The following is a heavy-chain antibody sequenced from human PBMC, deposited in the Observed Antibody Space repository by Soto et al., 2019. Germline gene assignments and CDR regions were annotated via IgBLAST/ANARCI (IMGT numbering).Heavy chain of an antibody. V-gene: IGHV4-34*01. D-gene: IGHD3-10*01. CDR3: ARGYPHALLWFGDSWFDP. CDR2: INHSGST. CDR1: GGSFSGYY. J-gene: IGHJ5*02. Sequence: SETLSLTCAVYGGSFSGYYWTWIRQPPGKGLEWIGEINHSGSTNYNPSLKSRVTISVDTSKNQVSLKLSSVTAADTAVYYCARGYPHALLWFGDSWFDPWGQGTRVTAPQ.